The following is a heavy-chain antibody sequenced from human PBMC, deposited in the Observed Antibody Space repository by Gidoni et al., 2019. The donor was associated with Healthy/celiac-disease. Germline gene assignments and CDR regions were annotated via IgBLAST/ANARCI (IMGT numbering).Heavy chain of an antibody. J-gene: IGHJ4*02. CDR3: AKGLNWGRTYYFDY. Sequence: DVQLVESGGGLVQPGMSLRLSCAASGFRFAYYAMHWVRQAPGKGLEWVSGISGNSGSIGYADSVKGRFTISRDNAKNSLYLQMNSLRAEDTALYYCAKGLNWGRTYYFDYWGQGTLVTVSS. CDR1: GFRFAYYA. V-gene: IGHV3-9*01. CDR2: ISGNSGSI. D-gene: IGHD7-27*01.